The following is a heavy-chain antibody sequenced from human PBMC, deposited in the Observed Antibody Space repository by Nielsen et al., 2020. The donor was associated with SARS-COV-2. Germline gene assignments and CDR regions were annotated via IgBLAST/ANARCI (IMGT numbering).Heavy chain of an antibody. V-gene: IGHV3-66*01. D-gene: IGHD5-12*01. CDR3: ARDLGYSGYGIYFDD. CDR1: GFTVSSKY. Sequence: GESLKISCAASGFTVSSKYMSWVRQAPGKGLEWVSLTFGDHTTYYPDSVKGRFTISRDNVKNTLHLQMNSLRAEDTAVYYCARDLGYSGYGIYFDDWGPGTLVTVSS. CDR2: TFGDHTT. J-gene: IGHJ4*02.